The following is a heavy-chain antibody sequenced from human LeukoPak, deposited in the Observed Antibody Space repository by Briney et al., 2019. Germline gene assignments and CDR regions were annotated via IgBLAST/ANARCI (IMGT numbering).Heavy chain of an antibody. D-gene: IGHD6-19*01. J-gene: IGHJ5*02. Sequence: GGSLRLSCAASGFTFTTYSMNWVRQAPGKGLEWVSSISSGSTYMYYADSVKGRFTISRDSSKNTVYLQMNSLRVEDTAIYYCARSGSGWFDRWGQGTLVTVS. CDR3: ARSGSGWFDR. V-gene: IGHV3-21*01. CDR2: ISSGSTYM. CDR1: GFTFTTYS.